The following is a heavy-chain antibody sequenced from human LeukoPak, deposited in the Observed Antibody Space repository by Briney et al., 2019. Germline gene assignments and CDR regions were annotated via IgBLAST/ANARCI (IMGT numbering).Heavy chain of an antibody. Sequence: PGGSLRLSCAASGFTFSSYAMSWVRQAPGKGLEWVSAISGSGGSTYYADSVKGRFTISRDNSKNTLYLQMNTLRAEDTAVYYCARGRHEYSTSAPVWGQGTTVTVSS. V-gene: IGHV3-23*01. D-gene: IGHD6-6*01. CDR1: GFTFSSYA. J-gene: IGHJ6*02. CDR3: ARGRHEYSTSAPV. CDR2: ISGSGGST.